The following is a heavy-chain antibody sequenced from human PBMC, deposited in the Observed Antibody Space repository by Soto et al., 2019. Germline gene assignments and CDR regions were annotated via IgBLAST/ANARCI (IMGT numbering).Heavy chain of an antibody. J-gene: IGHJ3*02. Sequence: ASVKVSCKASGYTFTSYAMHWVRQAPGQRLEWMGWINAGNGNTKYSQKFQGRVTITRDTSASTAYMELSSLRSEDTAVYYCARYQQLVRGAFDIWGQGTMVTVSS. D-gene: IGHD6-13*01. CDR3: ARYQQLVRGAFDI. CDR2: INAGNGNT. CDR1: GYTFTSYA. V-gene: IGHV1-3*01.